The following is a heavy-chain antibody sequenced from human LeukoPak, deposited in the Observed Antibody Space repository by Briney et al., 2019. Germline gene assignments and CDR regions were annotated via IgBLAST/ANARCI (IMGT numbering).Heavy chain of an antibody. V-gene: IGHV3-23*01. CDR2: ISGSGAGT. D-gene: IGHD6-13*01. Sequence: GGSLRLSCAASGFTFSGYAMNWVRQAPGKGLEWVSGISGSGAGTYYADSVKGRFTISRDNSKNTLYLQMNSLRAEDTAVYYCAGSEGSSWNEIGYWGQGTLVTVSS. CDR1: GFTFSGYA. CDR3: AGSEGSSWNEIGY. J-gene: IGHJ4*02.